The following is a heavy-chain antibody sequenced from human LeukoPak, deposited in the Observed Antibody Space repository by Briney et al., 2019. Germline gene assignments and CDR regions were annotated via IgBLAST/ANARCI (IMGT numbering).Heavy chain of an antibody. Sequence: GGSLRLSCAASGFTFSDYYMSWIRQAPGKGLEWGSYISSGSTIYYADSVKGRFTISRDSAKNSLYLQMNSLRAEDTAVYYCARDSSLAYWGQGTLVTVSS. J-gene: IGHJ4*02. V-gene: IGHV3-11*01. CDR1: GFTFSDYY. CDR2: ISSGSTI. D-gene: IGHD6-6*01. CDR3: ARDSSLAY.